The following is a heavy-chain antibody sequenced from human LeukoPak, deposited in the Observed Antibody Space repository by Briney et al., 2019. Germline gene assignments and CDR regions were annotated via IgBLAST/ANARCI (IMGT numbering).Heavy chain of an antibody. CDR3: ARDWRRYSSSPDAFDI. D-gene: IGHD6-6*01. J-gene: IGHJ3*02. V-gene: IGHV1-69*13. CDR2: IIPIFGTA. Sequence: ASVKVSCKASGGTFSSYAISWVRQAPGQGLEWMGRIIPIFGTANYAQKFQGRVTITADESTSTAYMELSSLRSEDTAVYYCARDWRRYSSSPDAFDIWGQGTMVTVPS. CDR1: GGTFSSYA.